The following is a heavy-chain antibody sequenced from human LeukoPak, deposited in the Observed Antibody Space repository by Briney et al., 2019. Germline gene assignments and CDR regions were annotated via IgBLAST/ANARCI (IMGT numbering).Heavy chain of an antibody. J-gene: IGHJ4*02. CDR1: GFRFSSHG. CDR2: IWYDGSNP. Sequence: GSLRLSCAGSGFRFSSHGMHWVRQAPGKGLEWLGYIWYDGSNPDYVDPVKGRFTISRDNSKNTVYLQMNSLSAEDTAVYHCARFVGSDYTGSFDLWGQGTPVTVSS. V-gene: IGHV3-33*01. D-gene: IGHD3-10*01. CDR3: ARFVGSDYTGSFDL.